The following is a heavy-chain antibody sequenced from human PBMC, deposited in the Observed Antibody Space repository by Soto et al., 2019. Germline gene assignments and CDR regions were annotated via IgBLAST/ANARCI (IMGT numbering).Heavy chain of an antibody. J-gene: IGHJ4*02. Sequence: SETLSLTCTVSNYSISSGYYWGWIRQSPGEGLEWIVSMYHSGTTYYNPSLKSRVIISVDTSKNQFSLKLTSVTSADTAVYFWARVGLGRINYGGQEPRVTVSS. CDR2: MYHSGTT. D-gene: IGHD3-16*01. V-gene: IGHV4-38-2*02. CDR3: ARVGLGRINY. CDR1: NYSISSGYY.